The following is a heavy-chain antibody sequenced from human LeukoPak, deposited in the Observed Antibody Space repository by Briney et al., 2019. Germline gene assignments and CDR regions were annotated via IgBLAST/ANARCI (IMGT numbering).Heavy chain of an antibody. J-gene: IGHJ3*02. CDR2: IKQDGSEK. CDR3: ARANDGYYGFWSGYYTNDAFDI. CDR1: GFTFSSYW. V-gene: IGHV3-7*04. D-gene: IGHD3-3*01. Sequence: GGSLRLSCAASGFTFSSYWMSWVRQAPGKGLEWVANIKQDGSEKYYVDSVKGRFTISRDNAKNSLYLQMNSLRAEDTAVYYCARANDGYYGFWSGYYTNDAFDIWGQGTMVTVSS.